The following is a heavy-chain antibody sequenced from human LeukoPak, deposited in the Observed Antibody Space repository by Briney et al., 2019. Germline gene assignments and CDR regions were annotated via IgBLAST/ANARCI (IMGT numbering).Heavy chain of an antibody. CDR2: IYYSGST. CDR1: GGSISSGGYY. J-gene: IGHJ4*02. CDR3: ARGDTGGNAKRYYFDY. V-gene: IGHV4-31*03. Sequence: PSQTLSLTCTVSGGSISSGGYYWSWIRQHPGKGLEWIGYIYYSGSTYYNPSLKSRVTISVDTSKNQFSLKLSSVTAADTAVYYCARGDTGGNAKRYYFDYWGQGTLVTVSS. D-gene: IGHD4-23*01.